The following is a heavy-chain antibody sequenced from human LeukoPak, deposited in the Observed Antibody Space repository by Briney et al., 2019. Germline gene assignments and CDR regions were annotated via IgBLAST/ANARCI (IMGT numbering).Heavy chain of an antibody. V-gene: IGHV4-38-2*02. D-gene: IGHD4-11*01. CDR2: IYHSGST. J-gene: IGHJ4*02. CDR1: GYSISSGYY. CDR3: TSYPTTTAPY. Sequence: PSETLSLTCTVSGYSISSGYYWGWIRQPPGKGLEWIGSIYHSGSTYYNPSLKSRVTISVDTSKNQFSLKLSSVTAADTAVYYCTSYPTTTAPYWGQGVLVTVSS.